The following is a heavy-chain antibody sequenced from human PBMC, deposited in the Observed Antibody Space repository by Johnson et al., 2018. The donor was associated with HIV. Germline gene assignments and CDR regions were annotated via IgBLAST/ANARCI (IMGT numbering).Heavy chain of an antibody. CDR2: IYSGGSA. J-gene: IGHJ3*02. CDR3: ARAGDADAFDI. CDR1: GFTFGDYY. Sequence: VQLVESGGGLVQPGRSLRLSCAASGFTFGDYYMSWVRQAPGKGLEWVSVIYSGGSAYYADSVKGRFTISRDNSRNTLYLQMNSLRAEDTAVYYCARAGDADAFDIWGQGTMVTV. D-gene: IGHD3-10*01. V-gene: IGHV3-66*01.